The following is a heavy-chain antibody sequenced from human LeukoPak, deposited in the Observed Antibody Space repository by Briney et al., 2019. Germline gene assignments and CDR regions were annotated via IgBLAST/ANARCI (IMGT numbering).Heavy chain of an antibody. V-gene: IGHV4-39*07. CDR3: ARVSDYYDSSGYYEQEKWYFQH. Sequence: SETLSLTCTVSGGSISNSSYYWGWIRQPPGKGLEWIGNIYYSGSTNYNLSLKSRVTISVDTSKNQFSLKLSSVTAADTAVYYCARVSDYYDSSGYYEQEKWYFQHWGQGTLVTVSS. J-gene: IGHJ1*01. D-gene: IGHD3-22*01. CDR1: GGSISNSSYY. CDR2: IYYSGST.